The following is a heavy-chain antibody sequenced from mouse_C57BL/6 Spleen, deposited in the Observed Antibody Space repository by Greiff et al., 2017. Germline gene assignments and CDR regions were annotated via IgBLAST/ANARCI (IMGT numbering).Heavy chain of an antibody. CDR3: AMRGGYVDFDY. CDR2: MYPGDGDT. J-gene: IGHJ2*01. CDR1: GYAFSSSW. V-gene: IGHV1-82*01. Sequence: QVQLQQSGPELVKPGASVKISCKASGYAFSSSWMNWVKQRPGKGLEWIGRMYPGDGDTNYNGKFKGKATLTADKSSSTAYMQLSSLTSEDSAVYFCAMRGGYVDFDYGGQGTTLTVSS.